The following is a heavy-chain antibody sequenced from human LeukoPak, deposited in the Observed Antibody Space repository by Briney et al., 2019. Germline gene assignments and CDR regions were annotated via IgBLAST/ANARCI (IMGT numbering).Heavy chain of an antibody. J-gene: IGHJ4*02. Sequence: GGSLRLSXAASGFTFSSYGMHWVGQTPGKGLEWVAFIRYDGSNKYYADSVKGRFTISRDNSKNTLYLQMNSLRAEDTAVYYCAKRSLSSGYYSDYFDYWGQGTLVTVSS. CDR2: IRYDGSNK. CDR3: AKRSLSSGYYSDYFDY. D-gene: IGHD3-22*01. V-gene: IGHV3-30*02. CDR1: GFTFSSYG.